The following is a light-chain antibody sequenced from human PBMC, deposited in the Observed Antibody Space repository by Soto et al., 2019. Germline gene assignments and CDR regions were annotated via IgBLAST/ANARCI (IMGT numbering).Light chain of an antibody. CDR1: QTLNNY. CDR2: AAS. Sequence: DIQMTQSTSSVSASVGDRVTITCRASQTLNNYLTWFQQKPGKAPKVLIYAASTLQSGVPSRFSGSGSGAEFTLTISSLQPEDFATYYCQQSFSPLLTFGGGTKVEIK. J-gene: IGKJ4*01. V-gene: IGKV1-39*01. CDR3: QQSFSPLLT.